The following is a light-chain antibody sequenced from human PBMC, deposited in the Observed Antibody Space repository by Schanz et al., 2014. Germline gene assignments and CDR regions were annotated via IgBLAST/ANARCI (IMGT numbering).Light chain of an antibody. CDR1: QSVSSK. CDR3: QQRGSWPLT. CDR2: GAS. V-gene: IGKV3-15*01. J-gene: IGKJ4*01. Sequence: EIVMTQSPATLSVSPGESATLSCRASQSVSSKLAWYQQKPGQAPRLLIYGASTRATGIPARFSGSGSGTEFTLTISSLQSEDFAVYYCQQRGSWPLTFGGGTKVEIK.